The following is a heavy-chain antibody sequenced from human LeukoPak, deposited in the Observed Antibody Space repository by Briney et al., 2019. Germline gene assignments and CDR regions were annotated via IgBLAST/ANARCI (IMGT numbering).Heavy chain of an antibody. V-gene: IGHV3-21*01. CDR3: ASGRAERRLGY. CDR2: ISSSGSYI. J-gene: IGHJ4*02. Sequence: GGSLRLSCAASAFTFSSYSMNWVRQAPGKGLEWVSSISSSGSYIYYADSVKGRFTISRDNARKSLYLQMNSLRAEDTAVYYCASGRAERRLGYWGQGTLVTVSS. D-gene: IGHD1-1*01. CDR1: AFTFSSYS.